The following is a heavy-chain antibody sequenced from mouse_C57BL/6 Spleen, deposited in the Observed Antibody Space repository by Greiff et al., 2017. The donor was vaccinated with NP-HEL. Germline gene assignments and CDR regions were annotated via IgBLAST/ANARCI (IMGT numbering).Heavy chain of an antibody. J-gene: IGHJ4*01. D-gene: IGHD2-4*01. Sequence: QVQLQQSGPGLVAPSQSLSITCTVSGFSLTSYAISWVRQPPGKGLEWLGVIWTGGGTNYNSALKSRLSISKDNSKSQVFLKMNSLQTDDTARYYCARSDYGDYYAMDYWGQGTSVTVSS. CDR3: ARSDYGDYYAMDY. CDR2: IWTGGGT. V-gene: IGHV2-9-1*01. CDR1: GFSLTSYA.